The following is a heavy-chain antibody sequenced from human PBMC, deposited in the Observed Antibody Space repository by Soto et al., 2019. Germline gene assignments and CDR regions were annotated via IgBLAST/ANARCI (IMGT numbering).Heavy chain of an antibody. CDR2: IYYSGTT. V-gene: IGHV4-59*08. Sequence: PSETLSLTCTVSGGSISSYYWSWIRQPPGNGLEWIGYIYYSGTTYYNPSLKSRLTISIDTSNKQFSLRLTSVTAADTAVYYCARHFSVDYFDYWGQGALVTVSS. CDR1: GGSISSYY. CDR3: ARHFSVDYFDY. J-gene: IGHJ4*02.